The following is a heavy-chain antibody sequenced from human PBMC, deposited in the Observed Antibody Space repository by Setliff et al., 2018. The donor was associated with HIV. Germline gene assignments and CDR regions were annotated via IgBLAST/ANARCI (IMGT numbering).Heavy chain of an antibody. CDR1: GGSFSGSY. V-gene: IGHV4-34*01. J-gene: IGHJ4*02. Sequence: SQTLSLTCAVYGGSFSGSYWSWIRQPPGKGLEWIGELNYDGVTNHNPSLRSRVTISVDTSRKQWSLRLNSVTAADTAVYYCATTYCRGADCPQMYDYWGQGTLVTVSS. CDR3: ATTYCRGADCPQMYDY. D-gene: IGHD2-21*02. CDR2: LNYDGVT.